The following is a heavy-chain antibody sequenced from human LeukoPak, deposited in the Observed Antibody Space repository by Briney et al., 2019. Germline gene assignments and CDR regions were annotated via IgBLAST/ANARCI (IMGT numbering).Heavy chain of an antibody. CDR2: IIPFFDTT. CDR3: ARDRGEPYYYMDV. CDR1: GYTFTGYH. D-gene: IGHD1-14*01. J-gene: IGHJ6*03. V-gene: IGHV1-69*13. Sequence: SVKDSCKASGYTFTGYHIHWVRQAPGQGLEWMGGIIPFFDTTNYAQRFQGRVTITADESTSTAYMELSSLRSEDTAVYYCARDRGEPYYYMDVWGKGTTVTVSS.